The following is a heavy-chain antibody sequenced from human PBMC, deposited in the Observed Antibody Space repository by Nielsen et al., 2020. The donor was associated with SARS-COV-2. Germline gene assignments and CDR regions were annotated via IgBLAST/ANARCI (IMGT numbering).Heavy chain of an antibody. J-gene: IGHJ4*02. CDR2: IHPYGGTTAYPDIT. Sequence: ASVKVSCKASGYTFTSYSMHWVRQAPGQGLEWVGIIHPYGGTTAYPDITAYAQKFRGRVTMTEDTSTDTAYMELSSLRSEDTAVYYCATVHRAEMATTHPGYWGQGTLVTVSS. CDR1: GYTFTSYS. CDR3: ATVHRAEMATTHPGY. V-gene: IGHV1-46*01. D-gene: IGHD5-24*01.